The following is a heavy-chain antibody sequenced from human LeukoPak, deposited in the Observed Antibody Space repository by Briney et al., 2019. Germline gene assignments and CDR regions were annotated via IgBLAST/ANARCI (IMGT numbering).Heavy chain of an antibody. V-gene: IGHV3-21*01. CDR1: GFTFSSYS. Sequence: GGSLRLSCAASGFTFSSYSMNWVRQAPGKGLEWVSSISSSSSYIYYADSVKGRFTISRDNAKNSLYLQMNSLRAEDTAVYYCASGYSSSWYSGPLFDYWGQGTLVTVSS. CDR2: ISSSSSYI. D-gene: IGHD6-13*01. CDR3: ASGYSSSWYSGPLFDY. J-gene: IGHJ4*02.